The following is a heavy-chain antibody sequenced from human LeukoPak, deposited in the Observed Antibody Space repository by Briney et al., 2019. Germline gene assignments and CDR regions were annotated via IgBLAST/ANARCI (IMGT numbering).Heavy chain of an antibody. CDR2: IYPGDSDT. Sequence: GESLKISCKGSGYSFSNYWIGWVRQMPGKGLEWMGIIYPGDSDTRYSPSFQGQVTISADKSISTAYLQWSSLKASDTAMYYCARLPMVRGVTGGVFFDYWGQGTLVTVSS. V-gene: IGHV5-51*01. J-gene: IGHJ4*02. CDR1: GYSFSNYW. CDR3: ARLPMVRGVTGGVFFDY. D-gene: IGHD3-10*01.